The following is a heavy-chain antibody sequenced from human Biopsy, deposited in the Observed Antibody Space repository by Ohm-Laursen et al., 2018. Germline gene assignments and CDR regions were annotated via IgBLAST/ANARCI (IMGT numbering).Heavy chain of an antibody. CDR1: GGPIDSYY. J-gene: IGHJ2*01. V-gene: IGHV4-59*07. D-gene: IGHD3-9*01. CDR3: ASAGYKPDWNSDL. Sequence: SDTLSLTCTVSGGPIDSYYWSWIRQPPGQALEWIGYIYFTGRTSYNPSLKSRVTISVNTSKKQFSLRLSSVTAADTAVYYCASAGYKPDWNSDLWGRGTRVTVSS. CDR2: IYFTGRT.